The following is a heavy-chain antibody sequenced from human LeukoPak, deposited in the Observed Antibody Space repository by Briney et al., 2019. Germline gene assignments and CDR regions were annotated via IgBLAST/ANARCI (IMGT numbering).Heavy chain of an antibody. CDR1: GGSISSYY. V-gene: IGHV4-59*01. D-gene: IGHD3-3*01. J-gene: IGHJ5*02. Sequence: KPSETLSLTCTVSGGSISSYYWSWIRQPPGKGLEWIGYIYYSGSTNYNPSLKSRVTISVDTSKNQFSLKLSSVTAADTAVYYCARAEGGDFWSGRNWFDPWGQGTLVTVSS. CDR2: IYYSGST. CDR3: ARAEGGDFWSGRNWFDP.